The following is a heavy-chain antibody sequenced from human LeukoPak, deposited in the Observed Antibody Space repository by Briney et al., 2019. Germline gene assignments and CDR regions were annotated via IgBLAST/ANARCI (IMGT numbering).Heavy chain of an antibody. Sequence: ASVKVSCKASGYTFTGYYMHWVRQAPGQGLEWMGWINPNSGGTNYAQKFQGRVTMTRDTSISTAYMELSRLRSDDTAVYYCAIGGYYDSSGYYPNFDYWGQGTLVTVSS. CDR1: GYTFTGYY. D-gene: IGHD3-22*01. CDR2: INPNSGGT. CDR3: AIGGYYDSSGYYPNFDY. J-gene: IGHJ4*02. V-gene: IGHV1-2*02.